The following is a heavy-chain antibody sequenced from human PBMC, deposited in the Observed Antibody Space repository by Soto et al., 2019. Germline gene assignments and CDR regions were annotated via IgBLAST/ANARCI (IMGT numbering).Heavy chain of an antibody. J-gene: IGHJ4*02. D-gene: IGHD6-13*01. V-gene: IGHV1-18*01. Sequence: QVQLVQSGAEVKKPGASVKVSCKASGYTFTSYGISWVRQAPGQGLEWMGWISAYNGHTNYAQKLQGRVTMPTDTTASTGYIELRSLRSDDTAVYYCAPSISAAVDFDYWGKGTLVTVYS. CDR2: ISAYNGHT. CDR3: APSISAAVDFDY. CDR1: GYTFTSYG.